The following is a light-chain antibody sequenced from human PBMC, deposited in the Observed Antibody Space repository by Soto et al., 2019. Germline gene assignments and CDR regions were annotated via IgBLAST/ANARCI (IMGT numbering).Light chain of an antibody. V-gene: IGKV1-39*01. CDR2: AAS. Sequence: DIQMTQSPSSLSASVGDRVTITCRTSQTISIYLNWYQQKPGKAPKILIYAASSLRSGVPSRFSGSGSGTDFTLTITSLQSEDFATYYCQQSYSTPLTFGGGTKVEIK. CDR1: QTISIY. J-gene: IGKJ4*01. CDR3: QQSYSTPLT.